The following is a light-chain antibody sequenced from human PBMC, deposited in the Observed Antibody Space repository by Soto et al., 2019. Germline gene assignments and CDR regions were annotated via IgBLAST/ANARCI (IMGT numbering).Light chain of an antibody. CDR3: AAWDDSLYGRYV. CDR1: SSNIGSNT. CDR2: SNN. Sequence: QSALTQPPSASGTPGQRVTISCSGSSSNIGSNTVNWYQQLPGTAPKLLIYSNNQRPSGVPDRFSGSKSGTSASLAISGLQSEDEADYYCAAWDDSLYGRYVFGTGTKVTVL. J-gene: IGLJ1*01. V-gene: IGLV1-44*01.